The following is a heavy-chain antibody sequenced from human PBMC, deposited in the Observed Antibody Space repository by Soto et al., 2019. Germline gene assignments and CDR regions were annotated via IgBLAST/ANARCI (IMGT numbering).Heavy chain of an antibody. D-gene: IGHD1-1*01. CDR3: VAGSPPGYGMDV. J-gene: IGHJ6*02. CDR2: IIPIFGTA. V-gene: IGHV1-69*06. CDR1: GGTFSSYA. Sequence: SVKVSCKASGGTFSSYAISWVRQAPGQGLEWMGGIIPIFGTANYAQKFQGRVTITADKSTSTAYTELSSLRSEDTAVYYCVAGSPPGYGMDVWGQGTTVTVSS.